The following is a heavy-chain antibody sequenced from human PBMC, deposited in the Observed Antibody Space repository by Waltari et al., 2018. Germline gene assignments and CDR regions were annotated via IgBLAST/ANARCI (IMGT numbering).Heavy chain of an antibody. D-gene: IGHD3-16*01. CDR1: GFTFHDYA. J-gene: IGHJ6*02. V-gene: IGHV3-43D*04. CDR2: ISWDGGST. Sequence: EVQLVESGGVVVQPGGSLRLSCVASGFTFHDYAMSWVRQAPGKGLEWVSLISWDGGSTYYSDSVKGRFTISRDNSKNSLYLQMNSLRAEDTALYYCAKSWGHGMDVWGQGTTVTVSS. CDR3: AKSWGHGMDV.